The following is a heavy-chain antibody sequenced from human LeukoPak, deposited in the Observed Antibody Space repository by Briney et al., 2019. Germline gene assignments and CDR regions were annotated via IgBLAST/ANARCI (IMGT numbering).Heavy chain of an antibody. J-gene: IGHJ4*02. CDR1: GFTFSRYA. D-gene: IGHD3-10*01. CDR2: ISGSGGNT. CDR3: AKDRVIRGIMGAGDY. Sequence: PGGSLRLSCAASGFTFSRYAMSWVRQAPGKGLEWVSSISGSGGNTYNADSVKGRFTISRDNSKNTMYLQMNSLRAEDTAVYHCAKDRVIRGIMGAGDYWGQGTLVTVSS. V-gene: IGHV3-23*01.